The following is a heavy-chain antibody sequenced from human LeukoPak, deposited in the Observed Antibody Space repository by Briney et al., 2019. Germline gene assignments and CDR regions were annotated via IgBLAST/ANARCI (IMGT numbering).Heavy chain of an antibody. D-gene: IGHD3-22*01. Sequence: ASVKVSCKASGYTFTSYGISWVRQAPGQGLEWMGWISAYNGNTNYAQKLQGRVTMTTDTSTSTAYMELRSLRSDDTAVYYCARVRYYDSSGYYCPLFDYWGQGTLVTVSS. V-gene: IGHV1-18*01. J-gene: IGHJ4*02. CDR3: ARVRYYDSSGYYCPLFDY. CDR2: ISAYNGNT. CDR1: GYTFTSYG.